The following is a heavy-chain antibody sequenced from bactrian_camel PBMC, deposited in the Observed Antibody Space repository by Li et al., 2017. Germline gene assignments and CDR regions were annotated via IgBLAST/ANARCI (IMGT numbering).Heavy chain of an antibody. J-gene: IGHJ4*01. CDR1: GFTFSTYP. CDR2: IRADGSR. Sequence: VESGGDLVQPGDSLRLSCSAAGFTFSTYPMIWFRQAAGKQREWVSTIRADGSRSYADSVKGRFTISKDKAKDTVYLQMNSLKPEDTAVYSCKRSALGRCAGYWGQGTQVTVS. D-gene: IGHD5*01. V-gene: IGHV3S40*01. CDR3: KRSALGRCAGY.